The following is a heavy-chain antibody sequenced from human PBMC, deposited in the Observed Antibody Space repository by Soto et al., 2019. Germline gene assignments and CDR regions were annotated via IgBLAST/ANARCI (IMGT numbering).Heavy chain of an antibody. V-gene: IGHV1-46*03. Sequence: QVQLVQSGAEVKKPGASVKVSCKASGYTFTSYYMHWVRQAPGQGLEWMGIINPSGGSTSYAQKFQGRVTMTRDTSTSTVYMDLSSLSSEDTAVYDCARDFISPNGYWGQGTLVTVSS. J-gene: IGHJ4*02. CDR1: GYTFTSYY. CDR2: INPSGGST. CDR3: ARDFISPNGY. D-gene: IGHD2-8*01.